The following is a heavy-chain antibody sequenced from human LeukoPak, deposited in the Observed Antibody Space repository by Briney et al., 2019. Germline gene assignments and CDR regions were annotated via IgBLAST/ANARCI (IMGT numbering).Heavy chain of an antibody. J-gene: IGHJ6*03. D-gene: IGHD1-26*01. CDR1: GFTFSNYA. V-gene: IGHV3-23*01. CDR2: ISDGVGST. CDR3: AKVPLGSGSYFPYYYYMDV. Sequence: PGGSLRLSCAASGFTFSNYAMTWVRQTPGKGLEWVSGISDGVGSTFSADSVKGRFTTSGDNSKNTLYLQMNSLRAEDSAVYYCAKVPLGSGSYFPYYYYMDVWGKGTTVTVSS.